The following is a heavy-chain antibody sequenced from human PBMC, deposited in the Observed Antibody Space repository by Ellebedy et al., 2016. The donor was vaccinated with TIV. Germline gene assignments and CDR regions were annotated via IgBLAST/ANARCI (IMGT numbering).Heavy chain of an antibody. Sequence: MNWAESVKGRFTISRDDAQNSLYLQMNSLTAEDTAFYYCARDKRKGGFGVWGQGTLVTVSS. J-gene: IGHJ4*02. CDR3: ARDKRKGGFGV. V-gene: IGHV3-48*03. CDR2: M. D-gene: IGHD1-14*01.